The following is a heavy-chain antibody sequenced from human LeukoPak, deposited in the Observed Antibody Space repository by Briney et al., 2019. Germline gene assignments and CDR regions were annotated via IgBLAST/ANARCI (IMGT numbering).Heavy chain of an antibody. CDR3: ARQKYQLPSFSDY. V-gene: IGHV1-2*02. CDR2: INPNSGGT. Sequence: GASVKVSCKASGYTFTGYYMHWVRQAPGRGLEWMGWINPNSGGTNYAQKFQGRVTMTRDTSISTAYMELSRLRSDDTAVYYCARQKYQLPSFSDYWGQGTLVTVSS. D-gene: IGHD2-2*01. J-gene: IGHJ4*02. CDR1: GYTFTGYY.